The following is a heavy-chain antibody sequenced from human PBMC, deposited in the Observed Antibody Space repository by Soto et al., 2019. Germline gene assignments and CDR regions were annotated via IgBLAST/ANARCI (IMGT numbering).Heavy chain of an antibody. Sequence: PGGSLRLSCAASGFTFSTYPMSWVRQAPGKGLEWVSGISGSGISTYHTDSVKGRLTISRDNSKNTVFLQMNSLRDEDTAVYYCVKPPVITASYYYYDMDVWGQGTTVTVSS. J-gene: IGHJ6*02. V-gene: IGHV3-23*01. CDR3: VKPPVITASYYYYDMDV. CDR2: ISGSGIST. D-gene: IGHD4-4*01. CDR1: GFTFSTYP.